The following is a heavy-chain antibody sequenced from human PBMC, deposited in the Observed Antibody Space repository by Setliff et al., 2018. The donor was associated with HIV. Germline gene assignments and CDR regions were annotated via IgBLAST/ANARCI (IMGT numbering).Heavy chain of an antibody. CDR1: GYILGSYD. Sequence: VASVKVSCKASGYILGSYDISWVRQAPGQGLEWVEWISVGKGNTNYAQSLQGRVTMTTDTSTNTAHLEVRSLRSDDTAVYYCARDRTFRTTRVFDYWGQGTLVTVSS. D-gene: IGHD2-21*01. V-gene: IGHV1-18*01. CDR2: ISVGKGNT. J-gene: IGHJ4*02. CDR3: ARDRTFRTTRVFDY.